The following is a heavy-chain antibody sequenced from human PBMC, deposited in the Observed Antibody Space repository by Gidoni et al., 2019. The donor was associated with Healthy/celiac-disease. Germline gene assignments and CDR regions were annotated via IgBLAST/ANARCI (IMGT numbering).Heavy chain of an antibody. D-gene: IGHD2-21*01. V-gene: IGHV3-30*04. J-gene: IGHJ4*02. CDR1: GFTFSSYA. CDR2: ISYDGSNK. CDR3: ARELLWHRPGDY. Sequence: QVQLVESGGGVVQPGRSLRPSCVASGFTFSSYAMHWVRQAPGKGLEWVAVISYDGSNKYYADSVKGRFTISRDNSKNTLYLQMNSLRAEDTAVYYCARELLWHRPGDYWGQGTLVTVSS.